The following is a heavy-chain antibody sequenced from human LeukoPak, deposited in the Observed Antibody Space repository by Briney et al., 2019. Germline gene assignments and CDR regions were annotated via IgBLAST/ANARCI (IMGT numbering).Heavy chain of an antibody. CDR3: ARSVLLWFGELSL. V-gene: IGHV1-69*13. D-gene: IGHD3-10*01. CDR1: GGTFSSYA. Sequence: ASVKVSCKASGGTFSSYAISWVRQAPGQGLEWMGGIIPIFGTANYAQKFQGRVTITADESTSTAYMELSSLRSEDTAVYYCARSVLLWFGELSLWGQGTLVTVSS. J-gene: IGHJ4*02. CDR2: IIPIFGTA.